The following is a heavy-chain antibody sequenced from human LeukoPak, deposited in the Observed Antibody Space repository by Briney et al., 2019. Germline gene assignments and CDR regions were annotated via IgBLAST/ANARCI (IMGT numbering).Heavy chain of an antibody. CDR3: ARDYDTLGGWFDY. D-gene: IGHD2-15*01. J-gene: IGHJ4*02. CDR1: RFNFSIYA. V-gene: IGHV3-30*04. CDR2: ISTDGRNT. Sequence: GGSLRLSCTGSRFNFSIYAMHWVRQPPGKGLEWVAAISTDGRNTYYINSVKGRFTISRDNSKNTVFLQMNSLTKEDTAMYYCARDYDTLGGWFDYWGQGTLVTVSS.